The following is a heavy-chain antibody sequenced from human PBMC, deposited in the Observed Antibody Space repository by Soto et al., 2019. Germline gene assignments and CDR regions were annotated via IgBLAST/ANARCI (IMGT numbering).Heavy chain of an antibody. J-gene: IGHJ4*02. Sequence: EVQLVESGGGLVQPGGSLRLSCAASGFTFSSYWMSWVRQAPGKGLEWVANIKQDGSEKYYVDSVKGRFTISRVNAKNSLYLQMNSLRAEDTAVYYCARDGWSSSSEVDYWGQGTLVTVSS. CDR2: IKQDGSEK. CDR1: GFTFSSYW. D-gene: IGHD6-6*01. V-gene: IGHV3-7*05. CDR3: ARDGWSSSSEVDY.